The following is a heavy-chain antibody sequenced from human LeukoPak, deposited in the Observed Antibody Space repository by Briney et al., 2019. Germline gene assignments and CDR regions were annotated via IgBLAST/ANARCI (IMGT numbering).Heavy chain of an antibody. D-gene: IGHD3-10*02. CDR2: ISSVNSFI. J-gene: IGHJ6*04. V-gene: IGHV3-21*01. CDR1: GFTFKTYT. CDR3: AELGITMIGGV. Sequence: GGSLRLSCAASGFTFKTYTINWVRQAPGKGLEWVSSISSVNSFIYYADSVKGRFTISRDNAKNSLYLQMNSLRAEDTAVYYCAELGITMIGGVWGKGTTVTISS.